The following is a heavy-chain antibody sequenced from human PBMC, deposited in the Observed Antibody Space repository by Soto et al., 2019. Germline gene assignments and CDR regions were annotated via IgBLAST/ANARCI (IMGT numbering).Heavy chain of an antibody. Sequence: PSETLSLTCTVSGGSISSYYWSWIRQPPGKGLEWIGYIYYSGSTNYNPSLKSRVTISVDTSKNQFSLKLSSVTAADTAVYYCARDLQYYDSSGYYHGYFDYWGQGTLVTVSS. CDR3: ARDLQYYDSSGYYHGYFDY. J-gene: IGHJ4*02. D-gene: IGHD3-22*01. CDR2: IYYSGST. V-gene: IGHV4-59*01. CDR1: GGSISSYY.